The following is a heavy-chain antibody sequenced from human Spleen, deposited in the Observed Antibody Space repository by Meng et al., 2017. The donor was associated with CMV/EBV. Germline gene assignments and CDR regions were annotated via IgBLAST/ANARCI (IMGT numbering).Heavy chain of an antibody. CDR3: ARGGGGSYYY. CDR2: INHSGST. CDR1: GGSFSGYY. D-gene: IGHD1-26*01. Sequence: LSLTCAVYGGSFSGYYWSWIRQPPGKGLEWIGEINHSGSTNYNPSLKSRVTISVDTSKNQFSLKLSSVTAADTAVYYCARGGGGSYYYWGQGTLAPSPQ. V-gene: IGHV4-34*01. J-gene: IGHJ4*02.